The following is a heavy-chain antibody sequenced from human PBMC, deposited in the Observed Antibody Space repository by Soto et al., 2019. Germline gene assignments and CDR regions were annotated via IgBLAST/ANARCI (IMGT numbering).Heavy chain of an antibody. CDR2: ISYDGSNK. CDR3: AKDRDY. V-gene: IGHV3-30*18. CDR1: GFTFSSYG. Sequence: GGSLRLSCAASGFTFSSYGMHWVRQAPGKGLEWVAVISYDGSNKYYADSVKGRFTISRDNSKNTLYLQMNSLRAEDTAVYYCAKDRDYWGQGTLVTVSS. J-gene: IGHJ4*02.